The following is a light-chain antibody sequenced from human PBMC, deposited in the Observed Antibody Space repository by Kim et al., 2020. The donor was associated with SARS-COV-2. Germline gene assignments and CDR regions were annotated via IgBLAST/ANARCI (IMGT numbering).Light chain of an antibody. CDR3: QQYRSSPGT. CDR1: QSVSSSY. J-gene: IGKJ1*01. CDR2: GAS. V-gene: IGKV3-20*01. Sequence: EIVLTQSPGTLSLSPGERATLSCRASQSVSSSYLGWYQQKPGQAPRLLIYGASSRATGIPDRFSGSGSGTDFTLTISRLEPEDFAVYYCQQYRSSPGTFGQGTKVDIK.